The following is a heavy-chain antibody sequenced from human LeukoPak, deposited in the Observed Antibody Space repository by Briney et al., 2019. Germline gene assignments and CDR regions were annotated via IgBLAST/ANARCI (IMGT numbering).Heavy chain of an antibody. J-gene: IGHJ3*02. Sequence: PGGSPRLSCAASGFTFSSYWMSWVRQAPGKGLEWVANIKQDGSEKYYVDSVKGRFTISRDNAKNSLYLQMNSLRAEDTAVYYCARGQQQLRDAFDIWGQGTMVTVSS. V-gene: IGHV3-7*01. D-gene: IGHD6-13*01. CDR1: GFTFSSYW. CDR3: ARGQQQLRDAFDI. CDR2: IKQDGSEK.